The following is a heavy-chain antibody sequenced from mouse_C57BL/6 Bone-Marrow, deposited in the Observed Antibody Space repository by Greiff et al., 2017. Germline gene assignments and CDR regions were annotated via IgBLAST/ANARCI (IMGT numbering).Heavy chain of an antibody. CDR3: ARHRGNYLYAMDY. CDR1: GYTFTSYW. V-gene: IGHV1-64*01. Sequence: QVQLQQPGAELVKPGASVKLSCKASGYTFTSYWMHWVKQRPGQGLEWIGMIHPNSGSTNYNEKFKSKATLTVDKSSSTAYMQLSSLTSEDSAVYYCARHRGNYLYAMDYWGQGTSVTVSS. CDR2: IHPNSGST. J-gene: IGHJ4*01. D-gene: IGHD2-1*01.